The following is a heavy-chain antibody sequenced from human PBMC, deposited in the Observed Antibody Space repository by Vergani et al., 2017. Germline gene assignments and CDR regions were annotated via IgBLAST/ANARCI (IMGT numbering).Heavy chain of an antibody. Sequence: QLQLQESGSGLVKPSQTLSLTCAVSGGSISSGGYSWSWIRQPPGKGLEWIGYIYHSGSTYYNPSLKSRVTISVDRSKNQFSLKLSAVTAADTAVYYCARDARVTRGYFDYWGQGTLVTVSS. CDR2: IYHSGST. D-gene: IGHD2-21*02. CDR1: GGSISSGGYS. CDR3: ARDARVTRGYFDY. J-gene: IGHJ4*02. V-gene: IGHV4-30-2*01.